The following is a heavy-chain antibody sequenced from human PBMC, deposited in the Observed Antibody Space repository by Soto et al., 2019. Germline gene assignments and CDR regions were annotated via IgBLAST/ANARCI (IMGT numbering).Heavy chain of an antibody. V-gene: IGHV5-10-1*01. CDR3: AESRAGYSYGYSPNYYYYGMDV. J-gene: IGHJ6*02. CDR1: GYSFISYW. CDR2: IDPSDSYT. D-gene: IGHD5-18*01. Sequence: PLKISCKGSGYSFISYWLSCVRQIHGKGLEWMGRIDPSDSYTNYSPSSQGHVTISADKSISTAYLQWSSLKASDTAMYYCAESRAGYSYGYSPNYYYYGMDVWVQGTTVTGSS.